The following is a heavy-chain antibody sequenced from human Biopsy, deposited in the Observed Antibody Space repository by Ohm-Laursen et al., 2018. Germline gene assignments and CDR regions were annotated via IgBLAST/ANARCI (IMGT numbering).Heavy chain of an antibody. J-gene: IGHJ4*02. Sequence: GTLSLTCTVSGDSISTYYWSWIRQPPGQGLQWIGYIYYTGNTDYNPSLQSRVTISVDTSKNHFSLRLRSMTPADTAVYYCARDPRDTALGIFDYWGLGTLVTVSS. D-gene: IGHD5-18*01. CDR2: IYYTGNT. CDR3: ARDPRDTALGIFDY. V-gene: IGHV4-59*01. CDR1: GDSISTYY.